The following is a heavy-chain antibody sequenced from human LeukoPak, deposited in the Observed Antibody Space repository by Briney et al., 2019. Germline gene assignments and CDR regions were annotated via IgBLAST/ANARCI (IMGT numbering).Heavy chain of an antibody. J-gene: IGHJ4*02. D-gene: IGHD3-22*01. CDR3: AKDMRNYYDSSGYLNNYFDY. Sequence: PGGSLRLSCAASGFTFSSYGMHWVRQAPGKGLERVAFIRYDGSNKYYADSVKGRFTISRDNSKNTLYLQMNSLRAEDTAVYYCAKDMRNYYDSSGYLNNYFDYWGQGTLVTVSS. V-gene: IGHV3-30*02. CDR2: IRYDGSNK. CDR1: GFTFSSYG.